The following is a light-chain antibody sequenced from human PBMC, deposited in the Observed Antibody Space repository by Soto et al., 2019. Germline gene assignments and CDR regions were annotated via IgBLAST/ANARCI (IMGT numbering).Light chain of an antibody. CDR2: DIF. J-gene: IGKJ4*01. Sequence: EIVMTQSPATLSVFPGERATLSCSASQSVGSDLAWYQQKPGQAPRLVIYDIFIRSTGVTTRISGSGSGTEFTLAIRSLQSEDFAVYSCQRYNSWPLTFGGGTKVDIK. CDR3: QRYNSWPLT. CDR1: QSVGSD. V-gene: IGKV3D-15*01.